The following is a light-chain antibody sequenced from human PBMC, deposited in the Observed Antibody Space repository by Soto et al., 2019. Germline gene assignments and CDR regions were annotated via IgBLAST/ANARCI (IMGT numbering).Light chain of an antibody. Sequence: EIVLTQSPGTLSLSPGERATLSCRASQSVSSSDLAWYQQKPGQAPRLLIYGASSRATGIQDSFSGSGSGTDFTLTIRRLEPEDFAVYYCQQYGTSPITFGQGTRLEIK. V-gene: IGKV3-20*01. CDR1: QSVSSSD. CDR2: GAS. CDR3: QQYGTSPIT. J-gene: IGKJ5*01.